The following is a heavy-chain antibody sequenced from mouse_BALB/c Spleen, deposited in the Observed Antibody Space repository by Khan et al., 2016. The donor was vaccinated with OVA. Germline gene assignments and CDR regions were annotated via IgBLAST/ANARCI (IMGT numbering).Heavy chain of an antibody. V-gene: IGHV2-6-4*01. CDR1: GFSLSRYS. J-gene: IGHJ1*01. CDR2: IWGGGST. CDR3: ARNRDGGSYWYFDV. Sequence: QVQLKESGPGLVAPSQSLSITCTVSGFSLSRYSVHWVRQSPGKGLEWLGIIWGGGSTDYNSALKSRLSISKDNSKSQVFLKMNSLQTDDTAMYYCARNRDGGSYWYFDVWGAGTTVTVSS. D-gene: IGHD3-3*01.